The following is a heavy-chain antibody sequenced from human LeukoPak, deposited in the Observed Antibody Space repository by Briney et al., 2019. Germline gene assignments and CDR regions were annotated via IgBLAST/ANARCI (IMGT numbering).Heavy chain of an antibody. CDR2: IYYSGST. J-gene: IGHJ3*02. CDR1: GGSISSYY. Sequence: SETLSLTCTVSGGSISSYYWSWIRQPPGKGLEWIGYIYYSGSTNYNPSLKSRVTISVDTSKNQFSLKLSSVTAADTAVYYCARDGYNYRAFDIWGQGTMVTVSS. V-gene: IGHV4-59*01. D-gene: IGHD5-24*01. CDR3: ARDGYNYRAFDI.